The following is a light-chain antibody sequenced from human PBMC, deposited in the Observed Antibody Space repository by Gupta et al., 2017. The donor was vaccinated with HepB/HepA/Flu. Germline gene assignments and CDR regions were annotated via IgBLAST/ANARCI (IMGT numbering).Light chain of an antibody. CDR1: SSDVGGYNY. Sequence: QSALPQPASVSGSPGPSLTIPCTGTSSDVGGYNYVSWYQQHPGKAPKLMIYDVSNRPSGVSNRFSGSKSGNTASLTISGLQAEEEADYYCSSYTSSSTLYVFGTGTKVTVL. J-gene: IGLJ1*01. CDR3: SSYTSSSTLYV. V-gene: IGLV2-14*03. CDR2: DVS.